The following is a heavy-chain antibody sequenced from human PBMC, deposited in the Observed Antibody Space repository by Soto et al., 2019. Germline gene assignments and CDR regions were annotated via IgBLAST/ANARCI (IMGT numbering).Heavy chain of an antibody. CDR3: ARTWGRFWEPQPGIDP. Sequence: ASVKRSCKASGYTFTSYGISWVRQAPGQGLEWMGWISAYNGNTNYAQKLQGRVTMTTDTSTSTAYMELRSLRSDDTAVYYCARTWGRFWEPQPGIDPWGQGTLVTVSS. V-gene: IGHV1-18*04. D-gene: IGHD3-10*01. CDR1: GYTFTSYG. CDR2: ISAYNGNT. J-gene: IGHJ5*02.